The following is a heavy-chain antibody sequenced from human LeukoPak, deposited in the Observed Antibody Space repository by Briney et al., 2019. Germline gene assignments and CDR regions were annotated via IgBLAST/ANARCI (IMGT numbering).Heavy chain of an antibody. J-gene: IGHJ5*02. CDR2: IYYSGTT. CDR1: GGSISTYY. Sequence: PSETLFLTCTVSGGSISTYYWSWIRQPPGKGLEWIGTIYYSGTTYYNPSLKSRLTISVDTSKNQFSLKLTSVTAADTAVYYCARHDYYGSLNWFDPWGQGTLITVSS. V-gene: IGHV4-59*04. CDR3: ARHDYYGSLNWFDP. D-gene: IGHD3-10*01.